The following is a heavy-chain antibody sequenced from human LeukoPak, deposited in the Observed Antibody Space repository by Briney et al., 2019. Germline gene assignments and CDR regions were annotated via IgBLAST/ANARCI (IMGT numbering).Heavy chain of an antibody. J-gene: IGHJ4*02. D-gene: IGHD6-19*01. CDR3: ARVLSIAVAGTFGY. CDR1: GYTFTSYD. CDR2: MNPNSGNT. Sequence: GASVKVSCKASGYTFTSYDINWVRQATGQGLEWMGWMNPNSGNTGYAQKFQGRVTMTRNTSISTAYMELSSLRSEDTAVYYCARVLSIAVAGTFGYWGQGTLVTVSS. V-gene: IGHV1-8*01.